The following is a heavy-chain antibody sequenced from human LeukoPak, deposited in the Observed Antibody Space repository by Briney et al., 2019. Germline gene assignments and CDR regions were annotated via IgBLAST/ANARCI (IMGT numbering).Heavy chain of an antibody. Sequence: PGGSLRLSCAASGFTFSSYAMSWVRQAPGKGLEWVSAISGSGGSTYYADSVKGRFTISRDNSKNTLYLQMNSLRAEDTAVYYCARDPHGGRGLNYNWGQGTLVTVSS. V-gene: IGHV3-23*01. J-gene: IGHJ4*02. CDR3: ARDPHGGRGLNYN. CDR1: GFTFSSYA. CDR2: ISGSGGST. D-gene: IGHD2-15*01.